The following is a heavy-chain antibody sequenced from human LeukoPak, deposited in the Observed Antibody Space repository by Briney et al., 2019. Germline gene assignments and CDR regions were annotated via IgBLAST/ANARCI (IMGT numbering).Heavy chain of an antibody. J-gene: IGHJ5*02. CDR3: ARVIRARYNWFDP. CDR2: IKQDGSEK. CDR1: GFTFSSYW. Sequence: GGSLRLSCAASGFTFSSYWMSWVRQAPGKGLEWVANIKQDGSEKYYVDSVKGRFTISRDNAKNSLYLQMNSPRAEDTAVYYCARVIRARYNWFDPWGQGTLVTVSS. V-gene: IGHV3-7*01.